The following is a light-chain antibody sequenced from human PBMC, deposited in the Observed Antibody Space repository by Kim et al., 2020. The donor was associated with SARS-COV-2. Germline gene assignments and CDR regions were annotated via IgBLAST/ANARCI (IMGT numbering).Light chain of an antibody. CDR1: QGISNY. J-gene: IGKJ1*01. V-gene: IGKV1-27*01. Sequence: ASVGDRVTITCRASQGISNYLAWYQQRPGRVPKLLIYAASTLQSGVPSRFSGSGSGTDFTLTISSLQPEDVATYYCQKYNSAPRTFGQGTKVDIK. CDR2: AAS. CDR3: QKYNSAPRT.